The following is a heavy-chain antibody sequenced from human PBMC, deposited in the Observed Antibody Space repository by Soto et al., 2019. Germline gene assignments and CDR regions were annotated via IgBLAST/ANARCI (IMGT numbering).Heavy chain of an antibody. CDR1: GGSITSGGYY. Sequence: QVHLQESGPGLVKPSQTLSLTCTVSGGSITSGGYYWSWIRQHPGKGLEWIGNIYYSGSTHYNPSLKSRGAISLDTSKNQFSLRLSSVTAADTAVYYCASGRGYKYDFDLWGQGTLATVSS. D-gene: IGHD5-18*01. V-gene: IGHV4-31*03. CDR3: ASGRGYKYDFDL. CDR2: IYYSGST. J-gene: IGHJ4*02.